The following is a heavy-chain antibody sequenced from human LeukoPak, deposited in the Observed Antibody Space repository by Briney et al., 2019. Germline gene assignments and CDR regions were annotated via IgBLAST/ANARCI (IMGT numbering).Heavy chain of an antibody. V-gene: IGHV4-4*02. CDR3: ARGIAVAGTRSNWFDP. D-gene: IGHD6-19*01. J-gene: IGHJ5*02. Sequence: SETLSLTCAVSGGSISSSNWWSWVRQPPGKGLEWIGEIYHSGSTNYNPSLKSRVTISVDKSKNQFSLKLSSVTAADTAVYYCARGIAVAGTRSNWFDPWGQGTLVTVSS. CDR2: IYHSGST. CDR1: GGSISSSNW.